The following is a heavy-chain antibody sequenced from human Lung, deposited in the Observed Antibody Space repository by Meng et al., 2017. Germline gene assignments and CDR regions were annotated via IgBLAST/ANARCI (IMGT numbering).Heavy chain of an antibody. J-gene: IGHJ4*02. Sequence: QVQLQQWGAGLLKPSETLSLTCVVSGGSFSDYYWRWIRQPPGKGLEWIGEINHSGSTNYNPSLENRATISVDTSQNNLSLKLSSVTAADSAVYYCARGPTTMAHDFDYWGQGTLVTVSS. D-gene: IGHD4-11*01. CDR3: ARGPTTMAHDFDY. CDR1: GGSFSDYY. V-gene: IGHV4-34*01. CDR2: INHSGST.